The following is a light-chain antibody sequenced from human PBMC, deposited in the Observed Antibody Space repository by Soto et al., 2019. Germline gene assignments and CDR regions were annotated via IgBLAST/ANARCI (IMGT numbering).Light chain of an antibody. J-gene: IGKJ5*01. V-gene: IGKV3D-7*01. Sequence: EVGFTQSPGALSLSPGERATLTCRARQSVSSSYLAWYQQRPGQAPRLLIYGASTRATGIPARFSGSGRGSGTDFTLTISSLQPEDFAVYYCQQDYNLPITFGQGTRLEIK. CDR2: GAS. CDR1: QSVSSSY. CDR3: QQDYNLPIT.